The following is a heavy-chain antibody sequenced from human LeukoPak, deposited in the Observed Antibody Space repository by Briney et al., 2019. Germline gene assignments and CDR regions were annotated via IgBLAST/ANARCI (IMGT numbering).Heavy chain of an antibody. J-gene: IGHJ4*02. D-gene: IGHD5-18*01. CDR1: GFTFSSYE. Sequence: GGSLRLSCAASGFTFSSYEMNWVRQAPGKGLEWVSYISSSGSTIYYADSVKGRFTISRDNAKNSLYLQMNSLRAEDTAVYYCARDGGRGYSYGSDYWGQGTLVTVSS. CDR3: ARDGGRGYSYGSDY. CDR2: ISSSGSTI. V-gene: IGHV3-48*03.